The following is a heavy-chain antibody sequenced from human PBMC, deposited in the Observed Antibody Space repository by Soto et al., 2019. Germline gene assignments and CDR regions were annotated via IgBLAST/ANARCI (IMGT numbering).Heavy chain of an antibody. D-gene: IGHD6-25*01. V-gene: IGHV3-9*01. J-gene: IGHJ6*02. CDR1: GFTFDDFA. CDR2: VDWNSGST. CDR3: VKGRGSYEVKFGMDV. Sequence: GGSLRLSCAASGFTFDDFARHWVRQAPGKGLEWVSGVDWNSGSTAYADSVKGRFTISRDNARNSLYLQMNSLRAEDTALYYCVKGRGSYEVKFGMDVWGQGTTVTVSS.